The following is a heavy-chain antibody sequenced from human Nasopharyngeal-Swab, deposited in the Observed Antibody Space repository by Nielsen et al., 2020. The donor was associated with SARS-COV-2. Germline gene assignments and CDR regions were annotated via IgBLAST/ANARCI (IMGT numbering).Heavy chain of an antibody. J-gene: IGHJ6*02. CDR1: DYSISSYY. D-gene: IGHD2-15*01. Sequence: SETLSLTCTVSDYSISSYYWTWIRQPPGKGLEWIGYIYYSGSPNYNPSLKSRVTLSLDTSKSQLSLKLSSVTAADTSVYFCARGYCLIKGCARADNYYGVDVWGQGRLVTVS. V-gene: IGHV4-59*08. CDR2: IYYSGSP. CDR3: ARGYCLIKGCARADNYYGVDV.